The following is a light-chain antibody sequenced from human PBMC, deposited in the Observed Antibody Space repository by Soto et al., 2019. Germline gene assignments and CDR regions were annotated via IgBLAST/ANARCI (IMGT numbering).Light chain of an antibody. Sequence: EIVLTQSPGTLSLSPGERATLSCRASQSVSSSYLAWYQQKPGQAPRLLIYGASSRATVIPDRFSGSGSGTDFTLTISRLEPEDLAVYYCQQYGSSPITFGQGKRLEIK. V-gene: IGKV3-20*01. CDR2: GAS. CDR1: QSVSSSY. CDR3: QQYGSSPIT. J-gene: IGKJ5*01.